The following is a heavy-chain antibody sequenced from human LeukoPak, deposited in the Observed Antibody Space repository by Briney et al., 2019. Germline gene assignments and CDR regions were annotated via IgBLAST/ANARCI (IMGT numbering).Heavy chain of an antibody. J-gene: IGHJ4*02. CDR3: ARDRQLWSI. Sequence: PSETLSLTCAVYGGSFSGYYWSWIRQPPGKGLEWIGEINHSGSTNYNPSLKSRVTISVDTSKNQFSLKLSSVTATDTAVYYCARDRQLWSIWGQGTLVTVSS. D-gene: IGHD5-18*01. V-gene: IGHV4-34*01. CDR1: GGSFSGYY. CDR2: INHSGST.